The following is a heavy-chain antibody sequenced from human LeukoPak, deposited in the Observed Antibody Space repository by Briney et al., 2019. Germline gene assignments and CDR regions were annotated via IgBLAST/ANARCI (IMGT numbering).Heavy chain of an antibody. CDR2: ISHDRSNN. J-gene: IGHJ4*02. CDR1: GFTFSNYA. V-gene: IGHV3-30-3*01. CDR3: ARDLSGSYMSDY. D-gene: IGHD3-10*01. Sequence: PGTSLRLSCAASGFTFSNYAMHWARQAPGKGLEWVAFISHDRSNNCHAGSVKGRFTISRDNSKNTLYLQMNSLTDEDTAVYYCARDLSGSYMSDYWGQGTLVTVSS.